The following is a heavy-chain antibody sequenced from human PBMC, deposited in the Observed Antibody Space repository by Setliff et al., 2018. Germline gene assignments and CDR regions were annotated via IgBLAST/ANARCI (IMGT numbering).Heavy chain of an antibody. Sequence: ASVKVSCKASGYTFISYGISWLRQAPGQGFEWMGWISTNNGKTEYSQKVQGRVTMTTDRSTSTIYMELRSLRSDDTAMYYCARDAPYTNTWRYFDPWGQGTLVTVSS. V-gene: IGHV1-18*01. CDR1: GYTFISYG. CDR3: ARDAPYTNTWRYFDP. CDR2: ISTNNGKT. D-gene: IGHD6-13*01. J-gene: IGHJ4*02.